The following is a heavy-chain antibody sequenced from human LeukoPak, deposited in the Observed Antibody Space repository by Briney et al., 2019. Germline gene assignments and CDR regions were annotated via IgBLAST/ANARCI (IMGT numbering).Heavy chain of an antibody. V-gene: IGHV3-21*01. D-gene: IGHD3-10*01. CDR2: ISSSSSHI. J-gene: IGHJ4*02. CDR1: GFTFSAYS. Sequence: TGGSLRLSCAASGFTFSAYSMHWVRQAPGKGLEWVSAISSSSSHIFYADSVKGRFTISRDNAKNSLYLQMNSLTAEDTAVYYCARGLVSAYGSGTYYFDSWGQGSLVTVSS. CDR3: ARGLVSAYGSGTYYFDS.